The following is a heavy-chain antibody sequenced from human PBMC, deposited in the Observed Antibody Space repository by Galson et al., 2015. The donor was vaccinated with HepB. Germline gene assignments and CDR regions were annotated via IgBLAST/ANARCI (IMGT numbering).Heavy chain of an antibody. CDR3: ARDPTYYDILTGYRNAFDI. J-gene: IGHJ3*02. CDR2: IKQDGSEK. D-gene: IGHD3-9*01. Sequence: SLRLSCAASGFTFSSYWMSWVRQAPGKGLEWVANIKQDGSEKYYVDSVKGRFTISRDNAKNSLYLQMNSLRAEDTAVYYCARDPTYYDILTGYRNAFDIWGQGTMVTVPS. CDR1: GFTFSSYW. V-gene: IGHV3-7*03.